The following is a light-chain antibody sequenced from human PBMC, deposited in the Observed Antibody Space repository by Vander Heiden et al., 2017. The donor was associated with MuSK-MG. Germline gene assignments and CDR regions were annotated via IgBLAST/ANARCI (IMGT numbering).Light chain of an antibody. CDR3: GSYTSSSTLV. CDR2: DGS. V-gene: IGLV2-14*01. J-gene: IGLJ2*01. CDR1: SSDVGGYNY. Sequence: QSALTQPASVSGSPGQSITISRTGTSSDVGGYNYVSWYQQHPGTAHQLMIYDGSMRTSGVANRLSGSKAGNTASLTISGRQAEDEADYYGGSYTSSSTLVFGGGTKLTVL.